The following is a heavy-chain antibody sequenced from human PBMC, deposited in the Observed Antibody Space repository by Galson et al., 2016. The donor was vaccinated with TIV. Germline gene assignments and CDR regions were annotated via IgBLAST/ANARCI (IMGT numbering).Heavy chain of an antibody. D-gene: IGHD6-13*01. V-gene: IGHV3-7*01. J-gene: IGHJ4*02. CDR3: SPGVSAASTGVN. Sequence: SLRLSCAASGFMFSSDWMTWVRQAPGKGLEWVASINQDGSDSPYVDSVKGRFTISRDNAKKSLFLQMNGLRGEDTGVYYCSPGVSAASTGVNWGQGTPVTVSS. CDR2: INQDGSDS. CDR1: GFMFSSDW.